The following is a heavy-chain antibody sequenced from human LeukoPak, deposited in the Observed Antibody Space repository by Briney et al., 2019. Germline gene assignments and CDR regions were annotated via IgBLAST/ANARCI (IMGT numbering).Heavy chain of an antibody. V-gene: IGHV3-23*01. CDR1: GLTFSSYA. J-gene: IGHJ4*02. D-gene: IGHD1-26*01. CDR3: AKTGATRPEY. Sequence: GGSLRLSCAASGLTFSSYAMSWVRQAPGKGLEWVSGTSGSGVNTYYADSVKGRFTISRDNSKNTLYLQMNSLRAEDTAVYYCAKTGATRPEYWGQGTLVTVSS. CDR2: TSGSGVNT.